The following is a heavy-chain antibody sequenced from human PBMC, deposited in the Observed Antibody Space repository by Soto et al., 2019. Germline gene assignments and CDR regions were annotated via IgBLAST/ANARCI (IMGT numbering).Heavy chain of an antibody. CDR1: GFTFSSCS. Sequence: GGSLRLSCAASGFTFSSCSVNWVRQAPGKGLEWVSYISSGSTTIYYADSVKDRFTISRDNAKNSLHLRMNSLRDEDTTVYYCARGFGGLNYWGQGTLVTVSS. D-gene: IGHD2-15*01. CDR3: ARGFGGLNY. CDR2: ISSGSTTI. V-gene: IGHV3-48*02. J-gene: IGHJ4*02.